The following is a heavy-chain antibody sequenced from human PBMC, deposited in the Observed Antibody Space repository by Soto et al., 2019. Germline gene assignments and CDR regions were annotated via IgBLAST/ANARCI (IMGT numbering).Heavy chain of an antibody. V-gene: IGHV4-30-2*01. CDR1: GGSVSSGGYS. D-gene: IGHD3-3*02. CDR2: IYHTGNT. Sequence: QLQLQESDSGLVKPSQTLSLTCGVSGGSVSSGGYSWSWIRQPPGKGLEWIGYIYHTGNTYYNPSLQSPVTTSVDTSKNQFSPNLSSVTSSVSAVYYSAKLESGHFGPWGQGTLVTVSS. CDR3: AKLESGHFGP. J-gene: IGHJ5*02.